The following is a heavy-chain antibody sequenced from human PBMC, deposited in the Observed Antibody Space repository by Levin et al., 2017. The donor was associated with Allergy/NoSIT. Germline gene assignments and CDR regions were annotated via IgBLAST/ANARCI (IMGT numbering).Heavy chain of an antibody. Sequence: SETLSLTCTVSGGSVSSGSYYWSWIRQPPGKGLEWIGYIYYSGSTNYNPSLKSRVTISVDTSKNQFSLKLSSVTAADTAVYYCARLTYYYDSSGYGGYFDYWGQGTLVTVSS. CDR1: GGSVSSGSYY. D-gene: IGHD3-22*01. CDR3: ARLTYYYDSSGYGGYFDY. J-gene: IGHJ4*02. V-gene: IGHV4-61*01. CDR2: IYYSGST.